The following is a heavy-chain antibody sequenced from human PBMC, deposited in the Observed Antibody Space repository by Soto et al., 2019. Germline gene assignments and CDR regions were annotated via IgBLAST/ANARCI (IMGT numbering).Heavy chain of an antibody. CDR2: ISYSGST. V-gene: IGHV4-39*01. J-gene: IGHJ4*02. Sequence: SETLSLTCTVSGGSISSSSYYWGWIRQPPGKGLEWIGSISYSGSTYYSPSLKCRVTISVDTSKNQFSLELSSVTAADTAVYYCARLNYYDFSGYYSYYFGYWGQGTLVTVSS. CDR1: GGSISSSSYY. CDR3: ARLNYYDFSGYYSYYFGY. D-gene: IGHD3-22*01.